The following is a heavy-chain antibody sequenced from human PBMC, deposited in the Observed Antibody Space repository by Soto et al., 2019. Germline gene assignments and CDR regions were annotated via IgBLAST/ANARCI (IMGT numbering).Heavy chain of an antibody. Sequence: SETLSLTCTVSGGSISSGGYYWSWIRQHPGKGLEWIGYIYYSGSTYYNPSLKSRVTISVDTSKNQFSLKLSSVTAADTAVYYCARFIIVVVAAHPSDAFDIWGQGTMVT. CDR3: ARFIIVVVAAHPSDAFDI. D-gene: IGHD2-15*01. CDR1: GGSISSGGYY. J-gene: IGHJ3*02. CDR2: IYYSGST. V-gene: IGHV4-31*03.